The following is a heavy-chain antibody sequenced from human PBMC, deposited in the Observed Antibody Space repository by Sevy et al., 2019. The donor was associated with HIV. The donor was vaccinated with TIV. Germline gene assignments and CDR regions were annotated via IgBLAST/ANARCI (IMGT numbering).Heavy chain of an antibody. D-gene: IGHD5-18*01. Sequence: GGSLRLSCAASGFKFSNFAMSWVHQAPGKGLEWVSAISGSGGKVYYADSVKGRFTISRDNSKNTLYLQMDSLGVEDTATYYCARTAFGYSYGYGPLDFWGQGNRVTVSS. CDR1: GFKFSNFA. CDR3: ARTAFGYSYGYGPLDF. CDR2: ISGSGGKV. V-gene: IGHV3-23*01. J-gene: IGHJ4*02.